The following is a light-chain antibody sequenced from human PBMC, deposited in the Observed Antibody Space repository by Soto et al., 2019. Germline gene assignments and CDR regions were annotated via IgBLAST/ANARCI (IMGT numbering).Light chain of an antibody. J-gene: IGLJ2*01. Sequence: QSGLTQPASVSGSPGQSITISCTGTSSDVGSYNLVSWYQHHPGKAPKVIIYEGSKRPSGVSDRFSGSKSGNMASLTISGLQGEDEAHYYCCSYAGYSTFVVFGGGTKLTVL. CDR3: CSYAGYSTFVV. V-gene: IGLV2-23*03. CDR1: SSDVGSYNL. CDR2: EGS.